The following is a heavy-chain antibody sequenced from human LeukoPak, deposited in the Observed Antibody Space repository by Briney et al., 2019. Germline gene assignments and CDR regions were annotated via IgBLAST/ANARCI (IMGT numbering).Heavy chain of an antibody. J-gene: IGHJ4*02. V-gene: IGHV3-23*01. Sequence: GGSLRLSCAASGFTFSSYAMSWVRQAPGKGLEWVSAISGSGGSTYYADSVKGRFTISRDNSKNTLYLQMNSLRAEDTAVYYCAKDAQMYVVVPAATDYWGQGTLVTVSS. CDR2: ISGSGGST. CDR1: GFTFSSYA. CDR3: AKDAQMYVVVPAATDY. D-gene: IGHD2-2*01.